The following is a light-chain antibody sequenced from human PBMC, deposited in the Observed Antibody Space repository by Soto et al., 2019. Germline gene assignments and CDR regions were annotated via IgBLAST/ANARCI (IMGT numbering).Light chain of an antibody. CDR2: GAF. CDR1: ESIVSD. V-gene: IGKV3-15*01. CDR3: QHYNNWPIT. Sequence: EIVMMQSPAILSVSPGETPTLSCRASESIVSDLAWYQQRPGQAPRLLIYGAFTRATGIPARFSGSGSGTEFTLTISSLQSEDFAVYYCQHYNNWPITFGQGTRLEI. J-gene: IGKJ5*01.